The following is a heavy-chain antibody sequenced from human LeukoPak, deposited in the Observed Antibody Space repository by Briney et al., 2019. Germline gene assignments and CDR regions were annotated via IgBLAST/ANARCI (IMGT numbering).Heavy chain of an antibody. Sequence: ASVKVSCKASGYTFTSYYMHWVRQAPGQGLEWMGIINPSGGSTSYPQKFQGRVTMTRDTSTSTVYMELSSLKSEDTAVYYCARSHCSSTSCPKKDYYYYYMDVWGKGTTVTVSS. CDR1: GYTFTSYY. D-gene: IGHD2-2*01. CDR2: INPSGGST. J-gene: IGHJ6*03. CDR3: ARSHCSSTSCPKKDYYYYYMDV. V-gene: IGHV1-46*01.